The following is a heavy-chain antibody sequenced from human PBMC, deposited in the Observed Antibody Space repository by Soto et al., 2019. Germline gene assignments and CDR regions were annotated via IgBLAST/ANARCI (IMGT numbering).Heavy chain of an antibody. CDR1: GFTFDDYG. V-gene: IGHV3-20*04. D-gene: IGHD1-26*01. CDR3: AREEFGSYYYYGMDV. J-gene: IGHJ6*02. CDR2: INWNGGST. Sequence: GESLKISCAASGFTFDDYGMSWVRQAPGKGLEWVSGINWNGGSTGYADSVKGRFTISRDNAKNSLYLQMNSLRAEDTALYYCAREEFGSYYYYGMDVWGQGTTVTVSS.